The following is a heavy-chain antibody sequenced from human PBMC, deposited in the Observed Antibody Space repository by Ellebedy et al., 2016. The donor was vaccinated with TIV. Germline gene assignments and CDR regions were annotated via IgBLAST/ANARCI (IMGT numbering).Heavy chain of an antibody. CDR3: ARLGESFGFDS. V-gene: IGHV3-30*01. D-gene: IGHD1-26*01. CDR2: VSYDGGDK. J-gene: IGHJ4*02. Sequence: GESLKISCAASGFTFRKYAMHWVRQAPGKGLEWVSIVSYDGGDKNYADSVKGRFTITRDNSENTTYLQINSLRDEDTAVYYCARLGESFGFDSWGQGALVTVS. CDR1: GFTFRKYA.